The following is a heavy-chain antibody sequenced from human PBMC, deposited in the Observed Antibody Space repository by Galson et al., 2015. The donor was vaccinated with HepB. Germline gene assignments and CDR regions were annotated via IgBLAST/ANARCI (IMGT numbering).Heavy chain of an antibody. CDR2: INQDGSEK. J-gene: IGHJ4*02. Sequence: SLRLSCAASGFTFTTYWMIRVRQAPGKGLEWVANINQDGSEKYHVDSVKGRFTISRDNAKNSLFLQMNSLRVEDTAVYYCARSPSAAYWGQGTLVTVSS. V-gene: IGHV3-7*03. D-gene: IGHD6-25*01. CDR1: GFTFTTYW. CDR3: ARSPSAAY.